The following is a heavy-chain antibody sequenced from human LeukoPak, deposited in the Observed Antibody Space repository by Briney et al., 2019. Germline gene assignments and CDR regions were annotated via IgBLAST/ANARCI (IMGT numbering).Heavy chain of an antibody. D-gene: IGHD3-3*01. CDR3: AKALSYDFWSGRPFDY. Sequence: PSETLSLTCTVSGYSISSGYYWGWIRQPPGKGLEWIGSIYHSGSTYYNPSLKSRVTISVDTSKNQFSLKLSSVTAADTAVYYCAKALSYDFWSGRPFDYWGRGTLVTVSS. J-gene: IGHJ4*02. V-gene: IGHV4-38-2*02. CDR2: IYHSGST. CDR1: GYSISSGYY.